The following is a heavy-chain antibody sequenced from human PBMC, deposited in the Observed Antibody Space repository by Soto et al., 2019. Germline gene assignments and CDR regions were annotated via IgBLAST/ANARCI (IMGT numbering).Heavy chain of an antibody. CDR3: TRDMDYGDRAFGDY. J-gene: IGHJ4*02. CDR2: ISYDGSKK. CDR1: GFTFTTFA. Sequence: PGGSLRLSXAASGFTFTTFALYWVRQAPGKGLEWVAVISYDGSKKYYADSVRGRFTISRDNSKNTLYLQMNGLRTEDSAVYYCTRDMDYGDRAFGDYRGQGTLVTVSS. V-gene: IGHV3-30*04. D-gene: IGHD4-17*01.